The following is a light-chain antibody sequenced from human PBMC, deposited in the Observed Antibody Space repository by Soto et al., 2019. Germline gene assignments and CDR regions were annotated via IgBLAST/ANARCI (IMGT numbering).Light chain of an antibody. CDR1: QSISVN. Sequence: EIEMTQSPGTLSVSPGERATLSCRASQSISVNLAWYQQKPGQAPRLLIYGVSTRATGIPARFSGSESGTDFTLTISSLQSEDFAVYYCQQYNDWPFTFGHGTKVDIK. CDR2: GVS. CDR3: QQYNDWPFT. J-gene: IGKJ3*01. V-gene: IGKV3-15*01.